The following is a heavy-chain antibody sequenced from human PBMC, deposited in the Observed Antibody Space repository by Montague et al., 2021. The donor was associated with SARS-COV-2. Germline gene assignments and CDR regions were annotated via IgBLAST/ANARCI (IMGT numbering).Heavy chain of an antibody. V-gene: IGHV4-59*01. J-gene: IGHJ6*02. Sequence: SETLSLTCTVSGGSISSYYWSWIRQPPGKGLEWIGYIYYSGSTNYNSYLTSRVTISVETSKTQFSLKLSPVTVAAAAVYYCARDRRLVGRGIGYCYYGMDVWGQGTTVTVSS. CDR3: ARDRRLVGRGIGYCYYGMDV. D-gene: IGHD6-19*01. CDR1: GGSISSYY. CDR2: IYYSGST.